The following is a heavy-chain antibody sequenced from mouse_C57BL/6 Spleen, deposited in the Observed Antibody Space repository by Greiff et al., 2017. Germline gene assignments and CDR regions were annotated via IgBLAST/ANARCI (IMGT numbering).Heavy chain of an antibody. V-gene: IGHV1-19*01. CDR2: INPYNGGT. J-gene: IGHJ2*01. CDR3: ARGAVVASFDY. Sequence: DVQLQESGPVLVKPGASVKMSCKASGYTFTDYYMNWVKQSHGKSLEWIGVINPYNGGTSYNQKFKGKATLTVDKSSRTAYMELNSLTSEDSAVYYCARGAVVASFDYGGQGTTLTVSS. D-gene: IGHD1-1*01. CDR1: GYTFTDYY.